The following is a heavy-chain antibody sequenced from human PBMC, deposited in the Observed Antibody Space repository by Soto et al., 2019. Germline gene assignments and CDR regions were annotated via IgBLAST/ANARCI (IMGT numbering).Heavy chain of an antibody. CDR2: MNPNSGNT. CDR1: GYTFTSYD. V-gene: IGHV1-8*01. D-gene: IGHD6-19*01. J-gene: IGHJ6*02. CDR3: ARGPSGWGYYYYGMDV. Sequence: QVQLVQSGAEVKKPGASVKVSCKASGYTFTSYDINWVRQASGQGLEWMGWMNPNSGNTGYAQKFQGRVTMTRNTSISTAYMELSSLRSEDTAVYYCARGPSGWGYYYYGMDVWGQGTTVTVSS.